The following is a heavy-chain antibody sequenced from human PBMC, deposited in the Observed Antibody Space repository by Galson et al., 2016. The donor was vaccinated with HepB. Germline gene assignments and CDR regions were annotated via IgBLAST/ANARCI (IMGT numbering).Heavy chain of an antibody. CDR1: GFTFGDYA. J-gene: IGHJ3*02. D-gene: IGHD3-3*02. CDR3: VKEMSDVLAFLEGRQSGDLGAFNI. CDR2: ISTNSGRK. Sequence: SLRLSCAASGFTFGDYAMHWVRQGPGKGLEWVSGISTNSGRKAYADSVKGRFTISRDNATNSLYLQMNSLRNEDTALYYCVKEMSDVLAFLEGRQSGDLGAFNIWGQGTVVTVSS. V-gene: IGHV3-9*01.